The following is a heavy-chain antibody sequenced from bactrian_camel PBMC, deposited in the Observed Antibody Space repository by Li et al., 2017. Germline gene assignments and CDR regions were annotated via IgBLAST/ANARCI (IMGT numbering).Heavy chain of an antibody. CDR1: GTTVSSRY. Sequence: VQLVESGGGSVQAGGSLRLSCALSGTTVSSRYMGWFRQAPGKEREGVASIDSEGNTNYANSVKGRFAISKDNAKNTLYLQMNNLKPEDTAMYYCAAEHILDPGRFAVQGLMPMSMTTGARGPRSPSP. CDR2: IDSEGNT. CDR3: AAEHILDPGRFAVQGLMPMSMTT. V-gene: IGHV3S53*01. D-gene: IGHD3*01. J-gene: IGHJ4*01.